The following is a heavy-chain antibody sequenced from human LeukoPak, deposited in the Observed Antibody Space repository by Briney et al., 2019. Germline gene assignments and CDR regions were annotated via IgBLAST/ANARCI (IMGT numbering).Heavy chain of an antibody. J-gene: IGHJ4*02. V-gene: IGHV3-11*01. CDR3: ASRTYYDFWSGYYTDLSFDY. CDR2: ISSSGSTI. CDR1: GFTFSDYY. Sequence: KSGGSLRLSYAASGFTFSDYYMSWIRQAPGKGLEWVSYISSSGSTIYYADSVKGRFTISRDNAKNSLYLQMNSLRAEDTAVYYCASRTYYDFWSGYYTDLSFDYWGQGTLVTVSS. D-gene: IGHD3-3*01.